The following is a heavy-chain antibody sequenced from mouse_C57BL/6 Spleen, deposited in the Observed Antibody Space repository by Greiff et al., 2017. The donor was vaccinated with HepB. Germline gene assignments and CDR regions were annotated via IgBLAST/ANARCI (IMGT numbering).Heavy chain of an antibody. V-gene: IGHV2-5*01. CDR1: GFSLTSYG. D-gene: IGHD1-1*01. J-gene: IGHJ3*01. CDR3: AKNRGSSYGWFAY. Sequence: QVQLKHSGPGLVQPSQSLSITCTVSGFSLTSYGVHWVRQSPGKGLEWLGVIWRGGSTDYNAAFMSRLSITKDNSKSQVFFKMNSLQADDTAIYYCAKNRGSSYGWFAYWGQGTLVTVSA. CDR2: IWRGGST.